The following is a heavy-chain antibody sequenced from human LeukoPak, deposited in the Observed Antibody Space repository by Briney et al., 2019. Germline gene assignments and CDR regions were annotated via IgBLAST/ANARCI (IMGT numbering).Heavy chain of an antibody. J-gene: IGHJ6*03. CDR1: GYTFTSYG. Sequence: GASVKVSCKASGYTFTSYGISWVRQAPGQGLEWMGWISAYNGNTNYAQKLQGRVTMTTDTSTSTAYMELRSLRSDDTAVYYCARGPPVIGITIFGVVIYTDQYYMDVWGKGTTVTVSS. D-gene: IGHD3-3*01. CDR3: ARGPPVIGITIFGVVIYTDQYYMDV. CDR2: ISAYNGNT. V-gene: IGHV1-18*01.